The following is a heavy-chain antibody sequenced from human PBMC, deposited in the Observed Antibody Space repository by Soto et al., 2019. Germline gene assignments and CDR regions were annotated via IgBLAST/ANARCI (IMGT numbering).Heavy chain of an antibody. D-gene: IGHD1-1*01. V-gene: IGHV5-51*01. J-gene: IGHJ3*01. CDR3: ASRKITSDASDF. CDR1: GYNFISQW. CDR2: IYPGDSNT. Sequence: PGESLKISCNGSGYNFISQWIGWVRQMPGKGLEWMGIIYPGDSNTRYSPSFQGQVTISADKSVSTAYLQWSSLKASDTAMYYCASRKITSDASDFWGQGTMVTVSS.